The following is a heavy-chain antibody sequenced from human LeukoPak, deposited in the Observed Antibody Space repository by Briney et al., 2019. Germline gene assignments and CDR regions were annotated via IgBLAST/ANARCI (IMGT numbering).Heavy chain of an antibody. CDR3: ARDGEGYCSGGSCYSGFGTGGYGMDV. CDR1: GYTFTGYY. D-gene: IGHD2-15*01. Sequence: ASVKVSCKASGYTFTGYYMHWVRQAPGQGLEWMGWINPNSGGTNYAQKFQGRVTMTRDTSISTAYMELSRLRSDDTAVYYCARDGEGYCSGGSCYSGFGTGGYGMDVWGQGTTVTVSS. V-gene: IGHV1-2*02. CDR2: INPNSGGT. J-gene: IGHJ6*02.